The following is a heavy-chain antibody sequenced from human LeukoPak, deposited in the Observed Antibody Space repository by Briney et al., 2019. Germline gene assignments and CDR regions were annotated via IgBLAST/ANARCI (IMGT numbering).Heavy chain of an antibody. Sequence: PGGSLRLSCAASGFTFSSYAMHWVRQAPGKGLEGVAVISYDGSNKYYADSVKGRFTISRDNSKNTLYLQMNSLRAEDTAVYYCARDGAPWGDYDSSGYSFYFDYWGQGTLVTVSS. D-gene: IGHD3-22*01. CDR2: ISYDGSNK. CDR3: ARDGAPWGDYDSSGYSFYFDY. CDR1: GFTFSSYA. J-gene: IGHJ4*02. V-gene: IGHV3-30*01.